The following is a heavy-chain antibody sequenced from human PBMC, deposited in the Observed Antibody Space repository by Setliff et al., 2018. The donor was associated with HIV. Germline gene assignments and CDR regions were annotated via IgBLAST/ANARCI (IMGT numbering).Heavy chain of an antibody. CDR1: GGTFSSYA. J-gene: IGHJ4*02. CDR2: IIPILGIA. Sequence: SVKVSCKASGGTFSSYAISWVRQAPGQGLEWMGGIIPILGIANYAQKFQGRVTITADKSTSTAYMELSSLRSEDTAVYYCARDGGRDGYGFALDYWGQGTLVTVSS. D-gene: IGHD5-12*01. V-gene: IGHV1-69*10. CDR3: ARDGGRDGYGFALDY.